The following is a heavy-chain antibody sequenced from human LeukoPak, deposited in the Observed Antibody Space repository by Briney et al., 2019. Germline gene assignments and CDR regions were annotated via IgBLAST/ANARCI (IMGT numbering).Heavy chain of an antibody. J-gene: IGHJ5*02. D-gene: IGHD2-2*02. CDR2: ISGSGGST. CDR1: GFTFSSYA. V-gene: IGHV3-23*01. CDR3: AKLFYIVVVPAAISA. Sequence: GGSLRLSCAASGFTFSSYAMSWVRRAPGKGLEWVSAISGSGGSTYYADSVRGRFTISRDNSKNTLYLQMNSLRAEDTAVYYCAKLFYIVVVPAAISAWGQGTLVTVSS.